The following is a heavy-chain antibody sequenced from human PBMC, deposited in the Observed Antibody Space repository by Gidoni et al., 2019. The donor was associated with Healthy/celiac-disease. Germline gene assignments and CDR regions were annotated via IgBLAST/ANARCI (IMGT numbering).Heavy chain of an antibody. V-gene: IGHV3-30-3*01. CDR3: ARDRSPGATAIQRGWFDP. CDR1: GSPFSRYA. J-gene: IGHJ5*02. Sequence: QVQMVESVGGVVQSWRPLRLSCAASGSPFSRYALHWVRQAPGTGLEWVAVISYDGSNKYYADSVKGRFTISRDNSKNTLYLQMNSLRAEDTAVYYCARDRSPGATAIQRGWFDPWGQGTLVTVSS. CDR2: ISYDGSNK. D-gene: IGHD1-26*01.